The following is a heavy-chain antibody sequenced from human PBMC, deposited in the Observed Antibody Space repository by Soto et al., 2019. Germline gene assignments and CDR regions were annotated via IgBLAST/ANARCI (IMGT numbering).Heavy chain of an antibody. CDR1: GYTFTSYG. Sequence: ASVKVSCKASGYTFTSYGISWVRQAPGQGLEWMGWISAYNGNTNYAQKLQGRVTMTTDTSTSTANMELRSLRSDDTAVYYCARDGRGVYCSSTSCRLPFDPWGQGTLVTVSS. CDR3: ARDGRGVYCSSTSCRLPFDP. V-gene: IGHV1-18*01. J-gene: IGHJ5*02. CDR2: ISAYNGNT. D-gene: IGHD2-2*01.